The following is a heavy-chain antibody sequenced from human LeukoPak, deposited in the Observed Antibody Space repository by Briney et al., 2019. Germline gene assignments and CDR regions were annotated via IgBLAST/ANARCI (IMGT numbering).Heavy chain of an antibody. D-gene: IGHD3-22*01. CDR2: ISGSGGST. CDR3: AKDYDSSGYYISLFDY. CDR1: GFTFSSYA. J-gene: IGHJ4*02. V-gene: IGHV3-23*01. Sequence: PGGSLRLSCAASGFTFSSYAMSWVRQAPGKGLEWVSAISGSGGSTYYADSVKGRFTISRDNSKNTLYLQMNSLRAEDTAVYYCAKDYDSSGYYISLFDYWGQGTLVTVSS.